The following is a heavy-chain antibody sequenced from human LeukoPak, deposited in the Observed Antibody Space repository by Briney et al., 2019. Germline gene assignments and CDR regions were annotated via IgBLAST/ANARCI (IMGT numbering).Heavy chain of an antibody. CDR1: GXSISRYY. J-gene: IGHJ4*02. Sequence: PSETLSLTCTVSGXSISRYYWSWIRQPPGKGLEWIGYISYSGGTNYNPSHKSRVTISVDTSKNQHSLKLSSVTAADTAVYYCARDLDNSGWYVFDYWGQGNLVTVSS. CDR3: ARDLDNSGWYVFDY. D-gene: IGHD6-19*01. CDR2: ISYSGGT. V-gene: IGHV4-59*01.